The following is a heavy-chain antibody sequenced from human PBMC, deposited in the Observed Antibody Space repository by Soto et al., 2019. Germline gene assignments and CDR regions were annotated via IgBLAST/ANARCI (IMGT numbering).Heavy chain of an antibody. D-gene: IGHD6-19*01. V-gene: IGHV5-51*01. CDR1: GYNFAGYW. J-gene: IGHJ4*02. CDR3: ARGAVSTRTFDY. Sequence: GESLKISCKGSGYNFAGYWIAWVRQMPGKGLELMGIIYPSDSDTRYRPSFQGQVTISADKSISSAYLQWSSLRASDTAMYYCARGAVSTRTFDYGGQGTPVTV. CDR2: IYPSDSDT.